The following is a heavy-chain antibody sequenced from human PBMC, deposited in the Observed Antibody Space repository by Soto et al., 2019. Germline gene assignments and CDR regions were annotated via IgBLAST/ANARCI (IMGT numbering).Heavy chain of an antibody. J-gene: IGHJ4*02. V-gene: IGHV3-48*02. CDR1: GFSFSTYS. Sequence: EVQLVESGGGLEQPGGSLRLSCAASGFSFSTYSMNWVRQAPGKGLEWVSYISSSSSTVYYADSVKGRFTISRDNAKNSLYLQMSSLRDEDTAVYYCTRESSSTLGIVRAMYGDHWGQGTLVTASS. CDR3: TRESSSTLGIVRAMYGDH. CDR2: ISSSSSTV. D-gene: IGHD1-26*01.